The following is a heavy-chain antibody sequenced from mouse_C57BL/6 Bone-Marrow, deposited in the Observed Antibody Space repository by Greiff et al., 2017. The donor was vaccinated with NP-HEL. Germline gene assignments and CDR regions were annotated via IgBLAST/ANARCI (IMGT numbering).Heavy chain of an antibody. V-gene: IGHV1-55*01. D-gene: IGHD2-1*01. Sequence: QVQLQQPGAELVKPGASVKLSCKASGYTFTSYWITWVKQRPGQGLEWIGDIYPGSGSTNYNEKFKSKATLTVDTSSSTAYMQLSSLTSEDSEVYYCAREDYYGTRDYAMDYWGQGTSVTVSS. CDR2: IYPGSGST. CDR3: AREDYYGTRDYAMDY. J-gene: IGHJ4*01. CDR1: GYTFTSYW.